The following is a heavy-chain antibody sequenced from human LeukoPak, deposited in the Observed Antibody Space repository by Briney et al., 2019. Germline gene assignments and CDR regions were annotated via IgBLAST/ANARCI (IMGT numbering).Heavy chain of an antibody. CDR2: ISSNGVSP. Sequence: GGSLRLSCAAPGFTFSTYPITWVRQAPGKELKWVSAISSNGVSPYYADSVKGRFTISRDNSKNTLYLQVNSLRAEDTAVYYCARRPSYYFDYWGQGTLVTVS. CDR1: GFTFSTYP. J-gene: IGHJ4*02. CDR3: ARRPSYYFDY. V-gene: IGHV3-23*01.